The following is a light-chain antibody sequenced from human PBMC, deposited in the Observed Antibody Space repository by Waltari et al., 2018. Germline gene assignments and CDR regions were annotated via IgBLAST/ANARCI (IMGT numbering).Light chain of an antibody. V-gene: IGKV3-11*01. Sequence: EIVLTQSPATLSLSPGEVATLSCRASQSVSTYLAWYQQKPGQAPRLLIYDASSRAADIPARFSGSGSETDFTLTISSLDPEDFAIYYCQQRSTWPRVGVTFGQGTRVDLK. CDR2: DAS. CDR1: QSVSTY. J-gene: IGKJ1*01. CDR3: QQRSTWPRVGVT.